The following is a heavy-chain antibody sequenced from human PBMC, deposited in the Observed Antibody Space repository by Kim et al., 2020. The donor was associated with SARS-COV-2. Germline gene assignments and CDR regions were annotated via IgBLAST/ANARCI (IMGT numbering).Heavy chain of an antibody. J-gene: IGHJ6*01. CDR2: MHYSGST. CDR3: ARVHCYGSGPYCYYGM. V-gene: IGHV4-39*06. CDR1: GGSISSSTHY. D-gene: IGHD3-10*01. Sequence: SETLSLTCNVSGGSISSSTHYWAWLRQPPGQGREWIGSMHYSGSTYYNPSLKSRVTISADSSKIHFPLNLTSVTAAHTAIYSCARVHCYGSGPYCYYGM.